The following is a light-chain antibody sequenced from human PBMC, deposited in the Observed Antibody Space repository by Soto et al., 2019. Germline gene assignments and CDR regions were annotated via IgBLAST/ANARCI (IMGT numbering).Light chain of an antibody. V-gene: IGKV3-15*01. CDR3: QQYNNWPPLT. Sequence: EIVMTQSPATLSVSPGERATLSCRASQSVSINLAWYQQKPGQAPRLLIYDASTRATGIPARFSGSGSGTEFTLTISSRQSEEFSVYYCQQYNNWPPLTFGGGTKVEIK. CDR2: DAS. J-gene: IGKJ4*01. CDR1: QSVSIN.